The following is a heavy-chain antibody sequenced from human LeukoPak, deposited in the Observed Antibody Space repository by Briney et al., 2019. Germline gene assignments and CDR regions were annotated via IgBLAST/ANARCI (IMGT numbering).Heavy chain of an antibody. CDR3: ARGRGFFVVVVAATYGWFDP. V-gene: IGHV4-34*01. J-gene: IGHJ5*02. Sequence: PSETLSLTCAVYGGSFSGSYWSWIRQPPGKGLEWIGEINHSGSTNYNPSLKSRVTISVDTSKNQFSLKLSSVTAADTAVYYCARGRGFFVVVVAATYGWFDPWGQGTLVTVSS. CDR2: INHSGST. D-gene: IGHD2-15*01. CDR1: GGSFSGSY.